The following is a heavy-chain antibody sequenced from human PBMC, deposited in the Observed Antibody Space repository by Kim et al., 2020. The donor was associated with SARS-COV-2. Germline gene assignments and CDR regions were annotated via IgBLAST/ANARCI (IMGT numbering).Heavy chain of an antibody. Sequence: YAQKFQGRVTMTRDTSTSTVYMELSSLRSEDTAVYYCARDYGANNWFDPWGQGTLVTVSS. D-gene: IGHD4-17*01. CDR3: ARDYGANNWFDP. V-gene: IGHV1-46*01. J-gene: IGHJ5*02.